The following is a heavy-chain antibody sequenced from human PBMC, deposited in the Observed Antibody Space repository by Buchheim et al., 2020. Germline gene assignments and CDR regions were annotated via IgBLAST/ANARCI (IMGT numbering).Heavy chain of an antibody. CDR2: IYWDDDK. Sequence: QITLKESGPTLVKPTQTLTLTCTFSGFSLSTSGVGVGWIRQPPGKALEWLALIYWDDDKSYSPSLKSRLTITKDTYKNQVGLTMTNMDPVDTATYYCAHGGLDFWSGYYNWFDPWGQGTL. CDR1: GFSLSTSGVG. V-gene: IGHV2-5*02. CDR3: AHGGLDFWSGYYNWFDP. J-gene: IGHJ5*02. D-gene: IGHD3-3*01.